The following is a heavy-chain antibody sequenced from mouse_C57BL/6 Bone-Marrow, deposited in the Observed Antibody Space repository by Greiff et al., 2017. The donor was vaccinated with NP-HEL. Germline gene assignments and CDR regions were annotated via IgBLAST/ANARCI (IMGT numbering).Heavy chain of an antibody. V-gene: IGHV1-81*01. CDR1: GYTFTSYG. J-gene: IGHJ3*01. D-gene: IGHD2-14*01. Sequence: QVHVKQSGAELARPGASVKLSCKASGYTFTSYGISWVKQRTGQGLEWIGEIYPRSGNTYYNEKFKGKATLTADKSSSTAYMELRSLTSEDSAVYFCADYRRFAYWGQGTLVTVSA. CDR2: IYPRSGNT. CDR3: ADYRRFAY.